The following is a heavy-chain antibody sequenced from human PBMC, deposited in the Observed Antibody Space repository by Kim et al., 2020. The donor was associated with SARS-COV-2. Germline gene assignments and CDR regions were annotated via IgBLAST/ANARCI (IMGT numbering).Heavy chain of an antibody. J-gene: IGHJ5*02. CDR3: SSGTYDYPLYALNFDP. D-gene: IGHD1-26*01. Sequence: SETLSLTCTVSGDSITSGRYYWGWIRPPPGKGLEWFGSIYYSGSTYYYPSLKSRVTTLVDTSNNHFSLLRISVTAAATAVYFSSSGTYDYPLYALNFDP. CDR2: IYYSGST. CDR1: GDSITSGRYY. V-gene: IGHV4-39*07.